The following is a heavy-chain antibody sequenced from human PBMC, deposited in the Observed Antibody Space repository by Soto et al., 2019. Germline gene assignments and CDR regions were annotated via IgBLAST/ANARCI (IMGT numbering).Heavy chain of an antibody. CDR1: GGSISSSSYY. CDR3: ARLVYDSSGYYYAYYFDY. V-gene: IGHV4-39*01. CDR2: IYYSGST. J-gene: IGHJ4*02. Sequence: KTSETLSLTCTVSGGSISSSSYYWGWIRQPPGKGLEWIGSIYYSGSTYYNPSLKSRVTISVDTSKNQFSLKLSSVTAADTAVYYCARLVYDSSGYYYAYYFDYWGQGTLVTVSS. D-gene: IGHD3-22*01.